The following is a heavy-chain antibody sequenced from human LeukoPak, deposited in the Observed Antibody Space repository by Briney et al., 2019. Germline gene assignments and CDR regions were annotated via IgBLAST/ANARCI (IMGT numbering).Heavy chain of an antibody. CDR2: IYSGGST. Sequence: GGSLKLSCAASGFTVSSNSMSWARQAPGKGLEWASVIYSGGSTYYADSVKGRFTISRDNSKNTLYLQMNSLRAEDTAVYYCARGDSSGYYSSFDYWGQGTLVTVSS. D-gene: IGHD3-22*01. CDR1: GFTVSSNS. J-gene: IGHJ4*02. CDR3: ARGDSSGYYSSFDY. V-gene: IGHV3-53*01.